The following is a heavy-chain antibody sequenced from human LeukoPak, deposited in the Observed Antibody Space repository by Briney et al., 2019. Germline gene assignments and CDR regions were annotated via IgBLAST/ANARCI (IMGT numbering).Heavy chain of an antibody. CDR1: GFTFSSYS. Sequence: GGSLRLSCAASGFTFSSYSMTWVRQAPGKGLEWVSSISSSSSYIYYADSVKGRFTISRDNAKISLYLQMNSLRAEDTAVYYCARDQIVVVTVNYYYGMDVWGQGTTVTVSS. D-gene: IGHD2-21*02. J-gene: IGHJ6*02. CDR3: ARDQIVVVTVNYYYGMDV. CDR2: ISSSSSYI. V-gene: IGHV3-21*01.